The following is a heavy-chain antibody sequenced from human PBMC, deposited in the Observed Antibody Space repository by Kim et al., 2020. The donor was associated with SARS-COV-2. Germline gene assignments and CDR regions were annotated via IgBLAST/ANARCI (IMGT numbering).Heavy chain of an antibody. J-gene: IGHJ4*02. V-gene: IGHV1-69*01. Sequence: NYAQKFQGRVTITADESTSTAYMELSSLRSEDTAVYYCARSSVVTLTFDYWGQGTLVTVSS. CDR3: ARSSVVTLTFDY. D-gene: IGHD2-21*02.